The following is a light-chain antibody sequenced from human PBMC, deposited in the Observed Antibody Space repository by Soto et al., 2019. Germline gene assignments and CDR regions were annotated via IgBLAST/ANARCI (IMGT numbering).Light chain of an antibody. CDR1: SSNIGSNT. J-gene: IGLJ1*01. CDR3: AAWDDSLNGFYV. V-gene: IGLV1-44*01. Sequence: QSALTQSPSASGTPGQRVTISCSGSSSNIGSNTVSWYQQLPGAAPKLLIYRNNQRPSGVPARFSGSKSGTSASLAISGLQSEDEADYYCAAWDDSLNGFYVFGSGTKVTVL. CDR2: RNN.